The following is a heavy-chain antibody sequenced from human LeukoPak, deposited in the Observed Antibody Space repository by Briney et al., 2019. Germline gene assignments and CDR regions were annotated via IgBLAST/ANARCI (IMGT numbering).Heavy chain of an antibody. D-gene: IGHD5-12*01. V-gene: IGHV3-23*01. CDR1: GFTFDDYG. CDR2: IIASSGAT. Sequence: HPGGSLRLSCAASGFTFDDYGMSWVRQAPGKGLEWVSLIIASSGATFYADSVKGRFTISRDNSKNTLYMQMNSLRAEDTALYYCAKGGYDYVEMGYFDYWGQGTLVTVSS. CDR3: AKGGYDYVEMGYFDY. J-gene: IGHJ4*02.